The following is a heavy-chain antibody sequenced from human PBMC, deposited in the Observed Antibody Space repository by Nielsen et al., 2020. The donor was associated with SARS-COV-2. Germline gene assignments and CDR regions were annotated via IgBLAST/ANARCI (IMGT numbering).Heavy chain of an antibody. CDR1: GDSVSSHDW. Sequence: SETLSLTCAVSGDSVSSHDWWTWVRQSPGQGLEWIGEVSHGGSTNYNPSLKSRVTLSMDKSKNQFSLRLTSVSAADTAVYFCARGDLVVVPSPLLGLGPIFYYFCLDVWGKGTTVIVSS. V-gene: IGHV4-4*02. D-gene: IGHD2-2*02. CDR2: VSHGGST. CDR3: ARGDLVVVPSPLLGLGPIFYYFCLDV. J-gene: IGHJ6*03.